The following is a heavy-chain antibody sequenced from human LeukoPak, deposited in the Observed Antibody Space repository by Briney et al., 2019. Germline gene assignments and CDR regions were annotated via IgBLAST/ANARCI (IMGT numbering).Heavy chain of an antibody. V-gene: IGHV4-39*07. Sequence: SETLSLTCTVSGVSISSSNSYWGWIRQPPGKGLEWIGEINHSGSTNYNPSLKSRVTISVDTSKNQFSLKLSSVTAADTAVYYCARETSSGWYGKDYWGQGTLVTVSS. CDR3: ARETSSGWYGKDY. CDR2: INHSGST. CDR1: GVSISSSNSY. D-gene: IGHD6-19*01. J-gene: IGHJ4*02.